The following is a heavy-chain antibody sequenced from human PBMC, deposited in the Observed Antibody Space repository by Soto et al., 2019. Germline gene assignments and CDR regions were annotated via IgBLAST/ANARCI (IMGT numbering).Heavy chain of an antibody. V-gene: IGHV1-3*01. D-gene: IGHD6-13*01. J-gene: IGHJ4*02. Sequence: ASVKVSCKASVYTFTSYAMHWVRQAPGQRLEWMGWINAGNGNTKYSQKFQGRVTITRDTSASTAYMELSSLRSEDTAVYYCARVSSWYRSFDYWGQGSLVTVSS. CDR3: ARVSSWYRSFDY. CDR2: INAGNGNT. CDR1: VYTFTSYA.